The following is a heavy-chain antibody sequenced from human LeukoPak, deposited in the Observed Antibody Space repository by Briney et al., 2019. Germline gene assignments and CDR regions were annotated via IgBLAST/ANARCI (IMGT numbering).Heavy chain of an antibody. D-gene: IGHD4-11*01. J-gene: IGHJ5*02. CDR2: IYHSGST. V-gene: IGHV4-38-2*01. CDR1: GYSISSGYY. Sequence: SQTLSLTCAVSGYSISSGYYWGWIRQPPGKGLEWIGSIYHSGSTYYNPSLKSRVTISVDTSKNQFSLKLSSVTAADTAVYYCALQTRIRWFDPWGQGTLVTVSS. CDR3: ALQTRIRWFDP.